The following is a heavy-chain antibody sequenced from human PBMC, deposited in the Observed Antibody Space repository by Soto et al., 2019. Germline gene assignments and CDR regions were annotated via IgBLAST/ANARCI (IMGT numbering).Heavy chain of an antibody. CDR3: ARAPKVSGSSQSRPDF. Sequence: SETLSLTCSLYSGSLSGYYWSWIRQPPGKGLEWIGEISPSGTTNYSPSLKSRVSISVDTSKNQFSLNLTSLTAADTAVYYCARAPKVSGSSQSRPDFWRHGPFFTTSS. D-gene: IGHD6-6*01. V-gene: IGHV4-34*01. CDR1: SGSLSGYY. CDR2: ISPSGTT. J-gene: IGHJ4*01.